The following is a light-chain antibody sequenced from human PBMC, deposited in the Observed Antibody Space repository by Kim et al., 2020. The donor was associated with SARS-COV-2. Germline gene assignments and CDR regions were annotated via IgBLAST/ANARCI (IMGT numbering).Light chain of an antibody. CDR3: NSYTSSTTLFV. CDR2: DVS. J-gene: IGLJ1*01. CDR1: SSDVGGYNY. Sequence: SLTIACTGTSSDVGGYNYVSWYQQHPGKAPKLIIYDVSSRPSGISDRFSGSKSGNTASLTISGLQVEDEADYYCNSYTSSTTLFVFGTGTKVTVL. V-gene: IGLV2-14*03.